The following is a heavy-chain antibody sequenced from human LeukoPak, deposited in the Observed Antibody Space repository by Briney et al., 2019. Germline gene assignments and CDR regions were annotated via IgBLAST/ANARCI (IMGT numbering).Heavy chain of an antibody. V-gene: IGHV3-21*01. Sequence: PGGSLRLSCAASGSTFSSYSMNWVRQAPGKGLEWVSSISSSSSYIYYADSVKGRFTISRDNAKNSLYLQMNSLRAEDTAVYYCAREPEHIVVVTAMPDAFDIWGQGTMVTVSS. J-gene: IGHJ3*02. CDR2: ISSSSSYI. D-gene: IGHD2-21*02. CDR3: AREPEHIVVVTAMPDAFDI. CDR1: GSTFSSYS.